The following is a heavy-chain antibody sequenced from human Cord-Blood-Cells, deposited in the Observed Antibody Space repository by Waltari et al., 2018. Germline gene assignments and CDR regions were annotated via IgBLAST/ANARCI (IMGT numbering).Heavy chain of an antibody. V-gene: IGHV4-34*01. CDR1: GGSSIGYY. D-gene: IGHD6-6*01. CDR2: INHSGST. CDR3: ARGNSSSSRSFDI. Sequence: QVQLQQWAAGLSKPSEPLSLTRAVYGGSSIGYYWAWTRQPPGKGLEWIGEINHSGSTNYNPSLKSRVTISVDTSKNQFSLKLSSVTAADTAVYYCARGNSSSSRSFDIWGQGTMVTVSS. J-gene: IGHJ3*02.